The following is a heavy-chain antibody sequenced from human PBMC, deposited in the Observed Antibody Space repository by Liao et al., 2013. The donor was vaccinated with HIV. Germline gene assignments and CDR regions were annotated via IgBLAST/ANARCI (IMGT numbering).Heavy chain of an antibody. V-gene: IGHV4-4*07. CDR2: IFSDGNT. CDR1: GGSISGYS. J-gene: IGHJ6*03. CDR3: ARGRTGDSYYYMDV. Sequence: QVQLQESGPGLVKPSETLSLTCTVSGGSISGYSWSWIRQPAGRGLEWIGRIFSDGNTDYNPSLSSRVTMSLDTSTNQVSLTLRSVTAADTAVYYCARGRTGDSYYYMDVWGKGTTVTVSS. D-gene: IGHD1-14*01.